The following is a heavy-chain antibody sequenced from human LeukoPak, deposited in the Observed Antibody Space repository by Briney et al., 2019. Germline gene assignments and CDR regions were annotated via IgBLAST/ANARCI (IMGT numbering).Heavy chain of an antibody. V-gene: IGHV4-59*08. CDR3: ASTDSSGYEDFGAFDI. D-gene: IGHD3-22*01. Sequence: SETLSLTCTVSGGSISSYYWRWIRQPPGKGLEWIGYIYYSGSTYYNPSLKSRVTISVDTSKNQFSLKLSSVTAADTAVYYCASTDSSGYEDFGAFDIWGQGTMVTVSS. CDR2: IYYSGST. J-gene: IGHJ3*02. CDR1: GGSISSYY.